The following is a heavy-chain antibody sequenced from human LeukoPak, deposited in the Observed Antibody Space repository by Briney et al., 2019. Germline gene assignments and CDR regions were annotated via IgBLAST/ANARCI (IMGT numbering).Heavy chain of an antibody. CDR1: GGSICSGGYS. CDR3: ARAHGALHRYYGMDV. J-gene: IGHJ6*02. V-gene: IGHV4-30-2*01. CDR2: IYHSGST. Sequence: SETLSLTCAVSGGSICSGGYSWSWIRQPPGKGLEWIGYIYHSGSTYYNPSLKSRVTISVDRSKNQFSLKLSSVTAADTAVYYCARAHGALHRYYGMDVWGQGTTVTVSS. D-gene: IGHD3-10*01.